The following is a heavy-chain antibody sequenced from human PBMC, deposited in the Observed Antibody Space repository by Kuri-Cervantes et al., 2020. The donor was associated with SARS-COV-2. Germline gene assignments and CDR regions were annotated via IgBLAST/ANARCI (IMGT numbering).Heavy chain of an antibody. Sequence: SETLSLTCTVSGGSISSYYWSWIRQPPGKGLEWIGEIYHSGSTNYNPSLKSRVTMSVDKSKNQFSLKLSSATAADTAVYYCAGVKRRGYLVYYYYGMDVWGQGTTVTVSS. CDR1: GGSISSYY. CDR2: IYHSGST. J-gene: IGHJ6*02. CDR3: AGVKRRGYLVYYYYGMDV. V-gene: IGHV4-59*12. D-gene: IGHD5-18*01.